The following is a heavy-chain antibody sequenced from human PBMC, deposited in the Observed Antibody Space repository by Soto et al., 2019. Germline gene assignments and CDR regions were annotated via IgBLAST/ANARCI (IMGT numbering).Heavy chain of an antibody. CDR2: INAGNGNT. CDR1: GYTFTSYA. J-gene: IGHJ4*02. D-gene: IGHD3-22*01. CDR3: ARGSGYYYWDDY. V-gene: IGHV1-3*01. Sequence: GASVKVSCKASGYTFTSYAMHWVRQAPGQRLEWMGWINAGNGNTKYSQKFQGRVIITRDTSASTAYMELSSLRSEDTAVYYCARGSGYYYWDDYWGQGTLVTVSS.